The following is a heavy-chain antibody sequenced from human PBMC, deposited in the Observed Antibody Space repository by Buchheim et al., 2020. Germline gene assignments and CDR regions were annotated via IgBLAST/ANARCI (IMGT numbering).Heavy chain of an antibody. D-gene: IGHD4-11*01. CDR2: IYHSGST. CDR3: ARTSIQYRFDS. CDR1: GGSISSGGYS. J-gene: IGHJ4*02. V-gene: IGHV4-30-2*01. Sequence: QLQLQESGSGLVKPSQTLSLTCAVSGGSISSGGYSWSWIRQPPGKGLEWIGYIYHSGSTYYNPSLKSRVTISVDRSKNQFSLKLSSVTAADTAVYYCARTSIQYRFDSWGQGTL.